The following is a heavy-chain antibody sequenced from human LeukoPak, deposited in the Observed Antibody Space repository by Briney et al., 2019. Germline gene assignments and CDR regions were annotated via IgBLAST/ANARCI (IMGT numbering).Heavy chain of an antibody. J-gene: IGHJ3*02. V-gene: IGHV3-23*01. CDR3: AKDTALTTLWWLAFDI. CDR1: GFTFSNYG. CDR2: IGGSGFSS. Sequence: TGGSLRLSCAATGFTFSNYGMSWVRQAPGKGLEWVSSIGGSGFSSHCADSVKGRFTISRDNSKNTVYLQMNSLRAEDTAVYYCAKDTALTTLWWLAFDIWGQGTMVTVSS. D-gene: IGHD2-21*01.